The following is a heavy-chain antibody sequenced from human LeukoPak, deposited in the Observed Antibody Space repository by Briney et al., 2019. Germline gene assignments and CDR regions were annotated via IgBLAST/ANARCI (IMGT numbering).Heavy chain of an antibody. CDR1: GGTFSSYA. V-gene: IGHV1-69*04. Sequence: SVKVSCKASGGTFSSYAISWVRQAPGRGLEWMGRIIPILGIANYAQKFQGRVTITADKSTSTAYMELSSLRSEDTAVYYCASPYNWNGGYFDYWGQGTLVTVSS. CDR2: IIPILGIA. CDR3: ASPYNWNGGYFDY. D-gene: IGHD1-20*01. J-gene: IGHJ4*02.